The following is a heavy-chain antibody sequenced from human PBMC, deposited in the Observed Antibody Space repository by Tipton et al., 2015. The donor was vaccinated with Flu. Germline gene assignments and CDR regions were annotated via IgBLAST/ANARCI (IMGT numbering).Heavy chain of an antibody. V-gene: IGHV4-4*02. CDR2: SSHSGSI. CDR3: TSHTWGVPAAPFDH. Sequence: TLSLTCAVSGDSITSNKLWSWFRQSPGKGLEWIGESSHSGSIFYNPSLRSRVTTPLDESKNQFSLNLRSVTAADTAVYYCTSHTWGVPAAPFDHWGQGILVTVSS. CDR1: GDSITSNKL. J-gene: IGHJ4*02. D-gene: IGHD3-10*01.